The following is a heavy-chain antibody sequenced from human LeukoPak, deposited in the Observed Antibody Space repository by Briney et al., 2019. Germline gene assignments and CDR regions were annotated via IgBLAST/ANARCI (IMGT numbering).Heavy chain of an antibody. D-gene: IGHD2-2*02. CDR3: ARGGGYCSSTSCYIASYYYYYYMDV. V-gene: IGHV3-21*01. J-gene: IGHJ6*03. Sequence: PGGSLRLSCAASGFTFSSYSMNWVRQAPGKGLEWVSSISSSSYIYYADSVKGRFTISRDNAKNTLYLQMNSLRAEDTAVYYCARGGGYCSSTSCYIASYYYYYYMDVWGKGTTVTISS. CDR2: ISSSSYI. CDR1: GFTFSSYS.